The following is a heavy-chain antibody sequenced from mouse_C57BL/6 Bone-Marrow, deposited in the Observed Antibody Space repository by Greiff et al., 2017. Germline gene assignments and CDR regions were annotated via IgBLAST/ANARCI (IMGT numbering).Heavy chain of an antibody. CDR3: AMGLFACFAY. J-gene: IGHJ3*01. Sequence: EVQLVESGGGLVQPGGSLKLSCAASGFTFSDYYMYWVRQTPEKRLEWVAYISNGGGSTYYQDTVKGRFTISSDNAKNTRYLKMSRLKSDDTAMYYGAMGLFACFAYWGQGTLVTVSA. CDR2: ISNGGGST. V-gene: IGHV5-12*01. CDR1: GFTFSDYY. D-gene: IGHD1-1*01.